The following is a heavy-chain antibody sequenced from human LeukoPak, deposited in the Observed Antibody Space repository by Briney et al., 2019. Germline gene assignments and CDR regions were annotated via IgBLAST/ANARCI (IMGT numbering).Heavy chain of an antibody. V-gene: IGHV3-43*02. CDR1: GFNFDDYA. J-gene: IGHJ4*02. Sequence: GGSLRLSCAASGFNFDDYAMHWVRQAPGKGLEWVSLISGDGDNIYYADSVKGRFTISRDNSENSLYLQLNSLGTEDTAIYYCAKDYDRTGYYFDYWGQGTLVTVPS. CDR3: AKDYDRTGYYFDY. CDR2: ISGDGDNI. D-gene: IGHD3-22*01.